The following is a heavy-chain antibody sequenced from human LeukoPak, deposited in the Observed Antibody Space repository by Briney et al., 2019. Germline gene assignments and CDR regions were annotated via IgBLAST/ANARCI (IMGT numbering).Heavy chain of an antibody. D-gene: IGHD5-18*01. CDR1: GFTFDDYA. V-gene: IGHV3-9*01. Sequence: GGSLRLSCAASGFTFDDYAMHWVRQAPGKGLEWVSGISWNSGSIGYADSVKGRFTISRDNAKNSLYLQMNSLRAEDTAVYYCARTVDTEPLGFDYWGQGTLVTVSS. J-gene: IGHJ4*02. CDR3: ARTVDTEPLGFDY. CDR2: ISWNSGSI.